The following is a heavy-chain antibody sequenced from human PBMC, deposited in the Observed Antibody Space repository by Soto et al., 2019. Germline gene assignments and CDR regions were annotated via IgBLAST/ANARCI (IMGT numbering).Heavy chain of an antibody. CDR1: GYTFSTYG. Sequence: ASVKVSCKASGYTFSTYGFSWVRQAPGQGLEWMGWIGADNGDTNYAQNFQGRVTMTTDTSTTTSYMELRSLTSDDTAVYFCARDWKGPEGFDPWGPGTLVTVSS. CDR2: IGADNGDT. V-gene: IGHV1-18*01. D-gene: IGHD1-1*01. CDR3: ARDWKGPEGFDP. J-gene: IGHJ5*02.